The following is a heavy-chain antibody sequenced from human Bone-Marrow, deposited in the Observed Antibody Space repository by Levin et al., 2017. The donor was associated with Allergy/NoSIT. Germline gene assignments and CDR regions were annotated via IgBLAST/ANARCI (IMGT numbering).Heavy chain of an antibody. V-gene: IGHV3-11*01. J-gene: IGHJ2*01. CDR1: EFTFSDYH. CDR2: ISSSGKTI. Sequence: NPGGSLRLSCAASEFTFSDYHMSWLRQAPGKGLEWVSYISSSGKTIFYADSVKGRFTISRDNAKKSLDLQVNSLRVEDTAVYFCARTRDAYRNWYFDIWGRGTLVNVSS. CDR3: ARTRDAYRNWYFDI. D-gene: IGHD5-24*01.